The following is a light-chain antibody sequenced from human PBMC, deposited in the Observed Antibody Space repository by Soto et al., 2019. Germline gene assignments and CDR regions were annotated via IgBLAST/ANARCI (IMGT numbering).Light chain of an antibody. CDR2: GAS. CDR1: QSVSSSY. V-gene: IGKV3-20*01. CDR3: QQYGSSPGT. J-gene: IGKJ1*01. Sequence: EIVLTQSPGTLSLSPGERATLSCRASQSVSSSYLAWYQQKTGQAPRLLIYGASSRATGIPDRFSGSGSGTDFTLTISRLEPEDFAGYYCQQYGSSPGTFGQGTKVEIK.